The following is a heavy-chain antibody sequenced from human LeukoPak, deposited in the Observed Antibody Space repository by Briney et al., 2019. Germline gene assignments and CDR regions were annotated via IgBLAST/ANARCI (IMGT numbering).Heavy chain of an antibody. V-gene: IGHV3-7*04. CDR3: VWGPRHGTMDF. J-gene: IGHJ6*04. D-gene: IGHD1-1*01. CDR1: GFTFSSYW. CDR2: IKQDGSEK. Sequence: PGGSLRLSCAASGFTFSSYWMSWVRQAPGKGLEWVANIKQDGSEKYYVDSVKGRFTISRDNAKNSLYLQMNSLRAEDTAVYYCVWGPRHGTMDFWGKGTTVTVSS.